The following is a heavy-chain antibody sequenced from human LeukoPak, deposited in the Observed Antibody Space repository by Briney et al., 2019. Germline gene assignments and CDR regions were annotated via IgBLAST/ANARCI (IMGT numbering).Heavy chain of an antibody. D-gene: IGHD2-2*01. V-gene: IGHV1-46*01. CDR1: GYTFTPYY. Sequence: ASVKVSGKASGYTFTPYYIHWVRQAPGHGLEWMGVIKPSGGSTSFAQKFQGRLTMTRDTSTSTVYMELSGLRSEDTAVYYCAREIVVVPAAMGFDPWGQGTLVTVSS. CDR3: AREIVVVPAAMGFDP. CDR2: IKPSGGST. J-gene: IGHJ5*02.